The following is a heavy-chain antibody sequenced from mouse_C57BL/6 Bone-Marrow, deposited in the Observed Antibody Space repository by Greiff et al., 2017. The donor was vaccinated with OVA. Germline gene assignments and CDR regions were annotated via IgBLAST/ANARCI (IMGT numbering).Heavy chain of an antibody. CDR1: GYTFTSYG. CDR2: IYPRSGNT. J-gene: IGHJ1*03. D-gene: IGHD2-1*01. CDR3: GDYGNYDWYFDV. Sequence: QVQLKESGAELARPGASVKLSCKASGYTFTSYGISWVKQRTGQGLEWIGEIYPRSGNTYYNEKFKGKATLTADKSSSTAYMELRSLTSEDSAVYFCGDYGNYDWYFDVWGTGTTVTVSS. V-gene: IGHV1-81*01.